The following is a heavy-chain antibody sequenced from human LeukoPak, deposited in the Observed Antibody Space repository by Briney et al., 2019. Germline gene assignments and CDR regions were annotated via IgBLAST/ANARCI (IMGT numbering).Heavy chain of an antibody. CDR2: INPNSGGT. V-gene: IGHV1-2*02. Sequence: ASVKVSCKASGYTFTGYYMHWVRQAPGQGLEWMGWINPNSGGTNYAQKFQGRVTMTRDTSISTAYMELSRLRSDDTAVYYCAREPFSSLLEWLSSPDLYMDVWGKGTTVTVSS. D-gene: IGHD3-3*01. CDR3: AREPFSSLLEWLSSPDLYMDV. J-gene: IGHJ6*03. CDR1: GYTFTGYY.